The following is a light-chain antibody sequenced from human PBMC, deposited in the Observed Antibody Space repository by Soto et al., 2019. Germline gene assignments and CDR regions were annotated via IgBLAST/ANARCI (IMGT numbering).Light chain of an antibody. V-gene: IGKV3-20*01. CDR3: QLDGSSPPVT. CDR1: QSVSSNY. Sequence: EIVLTQSPGTLSLSPGDRGTLSCRASQSVSSNYLAWYQQKPGQSPRLLIYGAFTRATGIPDRFSGSGSGTDFTLTVSRLELEDCAVYYCQLDGSSPPVTFGGGTEVEIK. CDR2: GAF. J-gene: IGKJ4*01.